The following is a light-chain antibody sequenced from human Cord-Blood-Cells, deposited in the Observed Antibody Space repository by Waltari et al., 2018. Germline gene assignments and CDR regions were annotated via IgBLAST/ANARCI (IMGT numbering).Light chain of an antibody. CDR3: QRYNNWYS. CDR2: GAS. Sequence: EIVMTQSPATLSVSPGERATLSCRASQSVSSNLAWYQQKPGQAPRLLIYGASTRATGIPARFSGSGSGTEFTLTISSLQYEDFAVYYCQRYNNWYSFGQGTKLEIK. J-gene: IGKJ2*03. CDR1: QSVSSN. V-gene: IGKV3-15*01.